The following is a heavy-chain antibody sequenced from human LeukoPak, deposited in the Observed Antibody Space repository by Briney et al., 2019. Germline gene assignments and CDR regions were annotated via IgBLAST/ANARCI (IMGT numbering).Heavy chain of an antibody. V-gene: IGHV4-61*01. CDR3: ARDGGYKDHAFDI. CDR1: GGSISSSSYY. D-gene: IGHD5-24*01. Sequence: SETLSLTCTVSGGSISSSSYYWSWIRQPPGKGLEWIGYIYYSGSTNYNPSLKSRVTISVDTSKNQFSLKLSSVTAADTAVYYCARDGGYKDHAFDIWGQGTMVTVSS. J-gene: IGHJ3*02. CDR2: IYYSGST.